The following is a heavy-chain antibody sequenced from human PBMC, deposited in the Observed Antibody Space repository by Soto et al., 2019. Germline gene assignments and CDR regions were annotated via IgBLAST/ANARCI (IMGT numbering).Heavy chain of an antibody. J-gene: IGHJ4*02. CDR2: ISQSGNT. CDR3: ARAPKVSGSSQTRPDF. Sequence: QVQLHQWGAGLLKPSETLSLACSIYSGSFSGYYWSWIRQPPGKGLEWIGEISQSGNTNYSPSIKSRVSISIDTSKKQFSLNLASVSAADTAVYYCARAPKVSGSSQTRPDFWGQGTLGTVSS. CDR1: SGSFSGYY. D-gene: IGHD6-6*01. V-gene: IGHV4-34*01.